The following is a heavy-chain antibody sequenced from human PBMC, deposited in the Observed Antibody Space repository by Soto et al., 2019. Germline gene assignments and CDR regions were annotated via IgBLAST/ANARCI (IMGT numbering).Heavy chain of an antibody. Sequence: QVQLVESGGGVVQPGRSLRLSCAASGFTFSSYPMHWVRQAPGKGLEWVAVISYDGSNKYYADSVKGRFTISKDNSKNTLYLQMNSLRPEDTAMYYCEREGDSSSPTVFDYWGQGTLVTVSS. CDR2: ISYDGSNK. CDR3: EREGDSSSPTVFDY. J-gene: IGHJ4*02. V-gene: IGHV3-30-3*01. CDR1: GFTFSSYP. D-gene: IGHD6-6*01.